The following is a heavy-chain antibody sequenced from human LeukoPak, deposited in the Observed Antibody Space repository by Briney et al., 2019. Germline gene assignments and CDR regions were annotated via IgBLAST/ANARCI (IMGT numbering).Heavy chain of an antibody. J-gene: IGHJ4*02. Sequence: PGGSLRLSCAASGFTFSSYAMHWVRQAPGKGLEWVAVISYDGSNKYYADSVKGRFTISRDNSENTLYLQMNSLRAEDTAVYYCARVQYYYDSSDGEYFDYWGQGTLVTVSS. CDR2: ISYDGSNK. V-gene: IGHV3-30*04. CDR1: GFTFSSYA. D-gene: IGHD3-22*01. CDR3: ARVQYYYDSSDGEYFDY.